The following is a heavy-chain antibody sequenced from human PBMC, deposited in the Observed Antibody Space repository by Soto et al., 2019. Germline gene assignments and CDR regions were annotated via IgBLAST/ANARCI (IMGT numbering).Heavy chain of an antibody. D-gene: IGHD2-2*01. J-gene: IGHJ4*02. CDR3: ARDSSEIWTGFFDY. CDR1: GFTFSSYS. V-gene: IGHV3-48*01. CDR2: ISSSSSTI. Sequence: EVQLVESGGGLVQPGGSLRLSCAASGFTFSSYSMNWVRQAPGKGLEWVSYISSSSSTIYYADSVKGRFTISRDNAKNSLYLQMNSLRAEDTAVYYCARDSSEIWTGFFDYWGQGTLVTVSS.